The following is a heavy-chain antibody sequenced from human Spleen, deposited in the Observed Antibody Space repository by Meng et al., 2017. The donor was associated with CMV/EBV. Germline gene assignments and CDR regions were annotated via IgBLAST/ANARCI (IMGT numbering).Heavy chain of an antibody. CDR1: GFTFSGSP. V-gene: IGHV3-30*02. CDR3: TRQLYGTLGGV. CDR2: LQYDGTDI. Sequence: SCAASGFTFSGSPMYWVRQAPGKGLEWLAFLQYDGTDIHYADSVKGRFTISRDNSASTLYLQMSSLRAEDTAVYYCTRQLYGTLGGVWGQGTTVTVSS. D-gene: IGHD3-16*01. J-gene: IGHJ6*02.